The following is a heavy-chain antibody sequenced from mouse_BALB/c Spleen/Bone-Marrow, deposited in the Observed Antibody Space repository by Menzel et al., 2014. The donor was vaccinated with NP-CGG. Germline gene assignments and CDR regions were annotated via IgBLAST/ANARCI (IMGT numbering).Heavy chain of an antibody. CDR2: ILPGSDTS. Sequence: VQLVESGAELMKPGASVKISCKATGYTFSSYWIEWVKQRPGHGLEWIGEILPGSDTSNYNEKFKGKATFTADTSSNTAHMQLGSLTSEDSAVYYCARGLYGNYGEWGQGTSVTVFS. CDR3: ARGLYGNYGE. V-gene: IGHV1-9*01. D-gene: IGHD2-1*01. J-gene: IGHJ4*01. CDR1: GYTFSSYW.